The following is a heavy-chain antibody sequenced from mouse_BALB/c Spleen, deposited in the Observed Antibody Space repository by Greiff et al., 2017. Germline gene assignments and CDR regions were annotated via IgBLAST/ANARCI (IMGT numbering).Heavy chain of an antibody. V-gene: IGHV2-9*02. CDR2: IWAGGST. CDR3: ARAPYGNSWFAY. CDR1: GFSLTSYG. J-gene: IGHJ3*01. Sequence: VQGVESGPGLVAPSQSLSITCTVSGFSLTSYGVHWVRQPPGKGLEWLGVIWAGGSTNYNSALMSRLSISKDNSKSQVFLKMNSLQTDDTAMYYCARAPYGNSWFAYWGQGTLVTVSA. D-gene: IGHD2-10*02.